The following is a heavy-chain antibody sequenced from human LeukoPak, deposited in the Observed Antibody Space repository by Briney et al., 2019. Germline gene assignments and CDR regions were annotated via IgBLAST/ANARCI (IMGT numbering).Heavy chain of an antibody. D-gene: IGHD3-10*01. J-gene: IGHJ4*02. CDR1: GFTFSSYA. CDR3: AKGHGLLWLGEEDY. V-gene: IGHV3-23*01. CDR2: ISGSGGST. Sequence: GGSLRLSCAASGFTFSSYAMSWVRQAPGKGLEWVSAISGSGGSTYYADSVKGRFTTSRDNSKNTLYLQMNSLRAEDTAVYYCAKGHGLLWLGEEDYWGQGTLVTVSS.